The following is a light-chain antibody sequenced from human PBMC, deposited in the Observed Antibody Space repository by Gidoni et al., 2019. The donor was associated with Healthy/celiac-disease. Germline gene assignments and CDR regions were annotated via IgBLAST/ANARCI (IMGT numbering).Light chain of an antibody. CDR3: QQSYSTPFT. CDR1: PSISSY. J-gene: IGKJ3*01. V-gene: IGKV1-39*01. Sequence: DIQMTQSPSSLSASVGDRVTLTCRASPSISSYLNWYHQKPGKAPKLLIYAASSLQSGVPSRFSGIGSGTDFTLTISSRQPEDFATYYCQQSYSTPFTFGPGTKVEIK. CDR2: AAS.